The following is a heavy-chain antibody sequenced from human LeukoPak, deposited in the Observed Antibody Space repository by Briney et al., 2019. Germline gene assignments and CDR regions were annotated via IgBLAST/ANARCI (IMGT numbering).Heavy chain of an antibody. Sequence: PGGSLRLSCAASGFTFSSYWMSWVRQAPGKGLEWVSAISGSGGSTYYADSVKGRFTISRDNSKNTLYLQMNSLRAEDTAVYYCAKANYYDSSGIPDYWGQGTLVTVSS. CDR2: ISGSGGST. D-gene: IGHD3-22*01. CDR3: AKANYYDSSGIPDY. V-gene: IGHV3-23*01. CDR1: GFTFSSYW. J-gene: IGHJ4*02.